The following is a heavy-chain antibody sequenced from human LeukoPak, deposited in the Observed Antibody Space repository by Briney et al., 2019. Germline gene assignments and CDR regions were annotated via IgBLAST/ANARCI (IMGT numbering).Heavy chain of an antibody. J-gene: IGHJ6*04. D-gene: IGHD3-10*02. CDR2: VSKGSGYI. CDR1: GFTFSNYS. Sequence: NPGGSLRLSCVGSGFTFSNYSFNWVRQAPGKGLEWVSSVSKGSGYIYQTDSVKGRFTISRDNAKNSLYLQMNSLRAEDTAVYYCAELGITMIGGVWGKGTTVTISS. V-gene: IGHV3-21*01. CDR3: AELGITMIGGV.